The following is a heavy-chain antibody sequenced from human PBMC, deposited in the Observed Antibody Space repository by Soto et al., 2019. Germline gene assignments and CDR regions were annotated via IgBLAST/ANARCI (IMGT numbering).Heavy chain of an antibody. D-gene: IGHD2-21*02. CDR3: ARSIVVVTALYY. V-gene: IGHV1-3*05. CDR1: GYTFTSYA. Sequence: QVQLVQSGAEEKKPGASVKVSCKASGYTFTSYAMHWVRQAPGQRLEWMGWTNAGNGNTKYSQKFPGTVTITRATSASTAYTELSSLRSEATAVYYCARSIVVVTALYYWGPGPLVTVSS. CDR2: TNAGNGNT. J-gene: IGHJ4*02.